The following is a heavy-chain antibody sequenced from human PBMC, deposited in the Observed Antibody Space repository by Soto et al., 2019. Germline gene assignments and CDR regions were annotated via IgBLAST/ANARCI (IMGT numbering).Heavy chain of an antibody. J-gene: IGHJ5*02. Sequence: QVQLVQSGAEVKKPGASVQVSCKASGYTFTDYYIHWVRQAPGQGLEWMGWINPDTGGTNYAQRFQERLPMTRDTSSRTAYIKLKRLRSGDTAVYYCAKRWKVGGDVDWFDHWGQGTLVTVSS. CDR2: INPDTGGT. V-gene: IGHV1-2*02. CDR3: AKRWKVGGDVDWFDH. CDR1: GYTFTDYY. D-gene: IGHD2-21*01.